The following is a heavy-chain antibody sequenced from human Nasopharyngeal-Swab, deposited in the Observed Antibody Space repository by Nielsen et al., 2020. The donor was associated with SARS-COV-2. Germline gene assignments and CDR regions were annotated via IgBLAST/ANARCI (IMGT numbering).Heavy chain of an antibody. CDR3: ARGLRGVVPTGMKDKTTGRPRFAFYKFGLDV. J-gene: IGHJ3*01. CDR1: GGSFSGDY. D-gene: IGHD2-2*01. Sequence: SETLSLTCAVSGGSFSGDYWSWIRQPPGKGLEWIGELNQSGRANYNPSLKSRVTISVDMSKNHFSLTLRSVNAADTAVYFCARGLRGVVPTGMKDKTTGRPRFAFYKFGLDVWGQGTMVTVSS. CDR2: LNQSGRA. V-gene: IGHV4-34*01.